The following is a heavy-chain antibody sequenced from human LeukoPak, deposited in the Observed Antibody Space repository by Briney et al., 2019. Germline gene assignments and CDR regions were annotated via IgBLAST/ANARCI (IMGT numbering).Heavy chain of an antibody. V-gene: IGHV3-33*01. CDR3: ARDTGDSNWFDP. CDR2: IWYDGSNK. CDR1: GFTFSSYG. J-gene: IGHJ5*02. Sequence: PGGSLRLSCAASGFTFSSYGMHWVRQAPGKGLEWVAVIWYDGSNKYYADSVKGRFTISRDNSKNTLYLQMNSLRAEDTAVYYCARDTGDSNWFDPWGQGTLVTVSS. D-gene: IGHD4-17*01.